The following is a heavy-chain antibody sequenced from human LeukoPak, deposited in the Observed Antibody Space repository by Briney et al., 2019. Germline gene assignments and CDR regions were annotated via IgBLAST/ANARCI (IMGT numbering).Heavy chain of an antibody. CDR2: ITSTSTI. CDR3: VRDRGSYRPIDY. D-gene: IGHD1-26*01. Sequence: GGSLRLSCAASGFIFSDYYMTWIRQAPGKGLEWVSYITSTSTIYYADSVKGRFTISRDNAKNSLYLEMNSLRVEDTAIYYCVRDRGSYRPIDYWGQGTLVTVSS. V-gene: IGHV3-69-1*01. J-gene: IGHJ4*02. CDR1: GFIFSDYY.